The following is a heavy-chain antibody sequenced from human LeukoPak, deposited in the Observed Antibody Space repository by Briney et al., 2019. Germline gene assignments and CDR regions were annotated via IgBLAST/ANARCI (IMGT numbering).Heavy chain of an antibody. CDR3: ASYVDTAMAAGVAFDI. J-gene: IGHJ3*02. V-gene: IGHV3-53*01. D-gene: IGHD5-18*01. Sequence: GGSLRLSCAACGFTVSSNYMSWVRQAPGKGLEWVSVIYSGGSTYYADSVKGRFTISRDNSKNTLYLQMNSLRAEDTAVYYCASYVDTAMAAGVAFDIWGQGTMVTVSS. CDR2: IYSGGST. CDR1: GFTVSSNY.